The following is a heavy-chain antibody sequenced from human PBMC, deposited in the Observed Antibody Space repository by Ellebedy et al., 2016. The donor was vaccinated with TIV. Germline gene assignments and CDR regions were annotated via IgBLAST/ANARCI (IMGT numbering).Heavy chain of an antibody. J-gene: IGHJ4*02. V-gene: IGHV4-34*01. CDR3: ARGRPYFDY. CDR2: INHSGST. CDR1: GGSFSGYY. D-gene: IGHD1-1*01. Sequence: LRLSXAVYGGSFSGYYWTWIRQPPGKGLEWIGEINHSGSTDYNPSLKSRVTISVDTSKNQFSLKLRSVTAADTAVYYCARGRPYFDYWGQGTLVTVSS.